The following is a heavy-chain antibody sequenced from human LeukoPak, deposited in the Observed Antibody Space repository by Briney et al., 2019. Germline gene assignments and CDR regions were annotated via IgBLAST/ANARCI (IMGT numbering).Heavy chain of an antibody. D-gene: IGHD3-16*01. CDR1: GFTFSNYW. V-gene: IGHV3-23*01. J-gene: IGHJ2*01. CDR2: ISGGGGTT. CDR3: AQPRGTYLNWYFDL. Sequence: PGGSLRLSCAASGFTFSNYWMNWVRQAPGKGLEWVSGISGGGGTTYYADSVKGRFTISRDNSKNTLYLQMNSLRAEDTAVYYCAQPRGTYLNWYFDLWGRGTLPAVSS.